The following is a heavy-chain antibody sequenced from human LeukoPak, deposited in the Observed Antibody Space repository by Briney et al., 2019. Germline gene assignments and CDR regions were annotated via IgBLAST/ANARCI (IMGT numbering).Heavy chain of an antibody. CDR3: VRGRVISPGRWGRYCSDMDV. CDR1: GGSFSDYY. Sequence: PSETLSLTCAVYGGSFSDYYWTWIRQLPGKGLEWIGEINHGGTTNYTPSLKSRVTISVDTSKNQFSLKVNSVTAADTAVYYCVRGRVISPGRWGRYCSDMDVWGPGTTVTVS. J-gene: IGHJ6*02. CDR2: INHGGTT. V-gene: IGHV4-34*01. D-gene: IGHD2-8*02.